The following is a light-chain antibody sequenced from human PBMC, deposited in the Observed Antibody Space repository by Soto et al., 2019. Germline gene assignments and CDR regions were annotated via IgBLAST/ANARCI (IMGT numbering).Light chain of an antibody. CDR1: QSVRNSY. J-gene: IGKJ2*01. CDR3: QQYGSSPYT. V-gene: IGKV3-20*01. CDR2: GAS. Sequence: EIVLTQSPGTLSLSPGERVTLSCRASQSVRNSYLAWYQQKPGQAPRLLIYGASSRAGGSPDRFSGSGSGTDFILTISRLEPEDSAVYYCQQYGSSPYTFGQGTKLQIK.